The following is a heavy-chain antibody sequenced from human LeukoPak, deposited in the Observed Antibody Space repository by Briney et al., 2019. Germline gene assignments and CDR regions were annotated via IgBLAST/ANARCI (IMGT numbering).Heavy chain of an antibody. V-gene: IGHV3-48*03. Sequence: GGSLRLSCAASGFSISSYEMNWVRQAPGKGLEWVSYISSSGSTIYYADSVKGRFTISRDNAKNSPYLQMNSLRAEDTAVYYCARGYYDSSGHLYYWGQGTLVTVSS. D-gene: IGHD3-22*01. CDR2: ISSSGSTI. CDR3: ARGYYDSSGHLYY. CDR1: GFSISSYE. J-gene: IGHJ4*02.